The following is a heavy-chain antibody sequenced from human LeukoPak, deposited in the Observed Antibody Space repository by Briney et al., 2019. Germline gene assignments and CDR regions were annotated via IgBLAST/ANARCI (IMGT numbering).Heavy chain of an antibody. CDR1: GGSIRSSY. Sequence: SETLSLTCTVSGGSIRSSYWNWLRQSPGKGLQWIGSIHHSGSRSLNPSLESRVTVSVDTSKNQFSLKLSSVTAADTAVYYCAREQEPRRLTYYYYGMDVWGQGTTVTVSS. D-gene: IGHD6-25*01. CDR2: IHHSGSR. V-gene: IGHV4-59*12. CDR3: AREQEPRRLTYYYYGMDV. J-gene: IGHJ6*02.